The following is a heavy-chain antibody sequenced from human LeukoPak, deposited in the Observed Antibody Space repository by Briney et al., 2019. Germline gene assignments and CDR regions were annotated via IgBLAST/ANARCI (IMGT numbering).Heavy chain of an antibody. D-gene: IGHD3-16*01. CDR2: IKQDGSEK. V-gene: IGHV3-7*04. J-gene: IGHJ4*02. CDR1: GFTFSSYW. Sequence: GGSLRLSCAASGFTFSSYWMSWVRQAPGKGLECVANIKQDGSEKYYVDSVKGRFTISRDNAKNSLYLQMNSLRAEDTAVYYCARLHLMIRVVSPLNQIDYWGQGTLVTVSS. CDR3: ARLHLMIRVVSPLNQIDY.